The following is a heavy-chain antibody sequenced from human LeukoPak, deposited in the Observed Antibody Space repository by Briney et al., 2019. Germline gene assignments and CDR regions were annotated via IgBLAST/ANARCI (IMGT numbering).Heavy chain of an antibody. J-gene: IGHJ4*02. CDR2: IYHSGST. V-gene: IGHV4-4*02. D-gene: IGHD3-9*01. Sequence: SETLSLTCAVSGGSISSSNWWSWVRQPPGKGLEWIGEIYHSGSTNYNPSLKSRVTISVDKSKNQFSLKLSSVTAADTAVYYCARNSIFSSIEYLYFDFWGQGTLVTVSS. CDR3: ARNSIFSSIEYLYFDF. CDR1: GGSISSSNW.